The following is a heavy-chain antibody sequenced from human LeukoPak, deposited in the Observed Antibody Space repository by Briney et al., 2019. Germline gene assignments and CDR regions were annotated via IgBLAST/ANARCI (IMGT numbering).Heavy chain of an antibody. CDR1: GYTFNSYD. CDR3: GRALSWTNESYYHMDV. J-gene: IGHJ6*03. CDR2: MNPNSGNT. V-gene: IGHV1-8*01. D-gene: IGHD2-8*01. Sequence: ASVKVSCKASGYTFNSYDINWVRQATGQGLEWMGWMNPNSGNTGYAQKFQGRVTMTKNNSISTAYMELSSLRSEDTAIFYLGRALSWTNESYYHMDVWGKGTTVTVSS.